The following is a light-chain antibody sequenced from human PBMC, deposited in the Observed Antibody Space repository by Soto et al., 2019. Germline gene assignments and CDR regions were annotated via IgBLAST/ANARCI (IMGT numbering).Light chain of an antibody. CDR3: SSYTSYTSYV. Sequence: QSALTQPAAVSGSPGQSITISCTGTSNDVGGFNYVSWFQQHLGKAPKLIISEVSYRPSGVSHRFSGSKSGNTASLTISGLQAEDEADYYCSSYTSYTSYVFGTGTKVTVL. CDR2: EVS. J-gene: IGLJ1*01. CDR1: SNDVGGFNY. V-gene: IGLV2-14*01.